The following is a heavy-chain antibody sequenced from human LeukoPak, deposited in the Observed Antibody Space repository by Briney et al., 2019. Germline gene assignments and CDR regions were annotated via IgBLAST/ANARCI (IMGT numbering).Heavy chain of an antibody. CDR1: GGSINGNY. Sequence: SETLSLTCSVSGGSINGNYWTWIRQPPGKGLEWIGYIYDDGTTNYNPSLESRLTMSIDRSASHFSLTLMSVTAADTAVYYCYLSSGYSYFQHWGQGTLVTVSS. D-gene: IGHD3-22*01. V-gene: IGHV4-59*08. CDR2: IYDDGTT. J-gene: IGHJ1*01. CDR3: YLSSGYSYFQH.